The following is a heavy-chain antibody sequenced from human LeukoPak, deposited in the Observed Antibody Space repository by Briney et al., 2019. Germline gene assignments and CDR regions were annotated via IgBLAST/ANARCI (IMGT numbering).Heavy chain of an antibody. CDR3: ARVLSSSWDY. CDR2: INSDGSST. Sequence: GGSLRLSCAASGFTFSSYWMHWVRQAPGKGQVWVSRINSDGSSTSYADSVKGRFTISRDNAKNTLYLQMNSPRAEDTAVYYCARVLSSSWDYWGQGTLVTVSS. D-gene: IGHD6-13*01. J-gene: IGHJ4*02. V-gene: IGHV3-74*01. CDR1: GFTFSSYW.